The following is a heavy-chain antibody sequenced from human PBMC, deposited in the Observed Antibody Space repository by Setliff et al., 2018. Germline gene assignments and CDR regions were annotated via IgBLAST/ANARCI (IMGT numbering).Heavy chain of an antibody. J-gene: IGHJ6*03. CDR1: GFTFSNAW. CDR3: TTEPHYGSGYYYYMDV. CDR2: IKSKTDGGTT. V-gene: IGHV3-15*01. D-gene: IGHD3-10*01. Sequence: PGGSLRPSCAASGFTFSNAWMSWVRQAPGKGLEWVGRIKSKTDGGTTDYAAPVKGRFTISRDDYKNTLYLQMNSLKTEDTAVYYCTTEPHYGSGYYYYMDVWGKGTTVTVSS.